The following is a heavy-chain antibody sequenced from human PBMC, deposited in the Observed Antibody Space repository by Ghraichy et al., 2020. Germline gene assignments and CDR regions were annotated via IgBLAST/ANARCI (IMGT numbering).Heavy chain of an antibody. V-gene: IGHV4-38-2*02. CDR1: GYSISDAYY. J-gene: IGHJ6*02. D-gene: IGHD3-16*01. CDR3: ARDFVGAHYYYGLDV. Sequence: ESLNISCLVSGYSISDAYYWVWIRQSPGRGLEWIGTIQSIGNTYYNPSLKSRVTISLDTSENHFSLNLTSVTAADTAVYYCARDFVGAHYYYGLDVWGQGTTVTVSS. CDR2: IQSIGNT.